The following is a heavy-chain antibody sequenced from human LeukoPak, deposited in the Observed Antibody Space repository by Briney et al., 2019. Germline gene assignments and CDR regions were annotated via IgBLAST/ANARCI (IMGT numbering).Heavy chain of an antibody. CDR2: IYYSGST. CDR3: ARWLVVPAAYTSYYYYYGMDV. Sequence: SETLSLTCTVSGGSISSSSYYWGWLRQPPGKGLEWIGSIYYSGSTYYNPSLKSRVTISVDTSKNQFSLKLSSVTAADTAVYYCARWLVVPAAYTSYYYYYGMDVWGQGTTVTVSS. CDR1: GGSISSSSYY. V-gene: IGHV4-39*01. D-gene: IGHD2-2*01. J-gene: IGHJ6*02.